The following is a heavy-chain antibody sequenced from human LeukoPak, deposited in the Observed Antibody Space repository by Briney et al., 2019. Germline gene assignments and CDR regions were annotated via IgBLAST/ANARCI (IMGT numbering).Heavy chain of an antibody. D-gene: IGHD3-3*01. V-gene: IGHV4-4*09. CDR1: GGSISSYY. J-gene: IGHJ4*02. CDR3: ARLSAIFGVAILDY. Sequence: SETLSLTCIVSGGSISSYYWSWIRQPPGKGLEWIGYIYTSGSTNYNPSLKSRVTISVHTSNNQFSLKLSSVTAADTAVYYCARLSAIFGVAILDYWGQGTLVTVSS. CDR2: IYTSGST.